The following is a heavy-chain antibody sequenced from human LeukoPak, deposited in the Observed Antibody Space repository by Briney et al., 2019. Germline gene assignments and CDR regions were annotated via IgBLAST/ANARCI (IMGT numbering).Heavy chain of an antibody. CDR2: IIPILGIA. CDR3: ARSHQWSGWYTLDY. D-gene: IGHD6-19*01. CDR1: GGTFSSYA. V-gene: IGHV1-69*04. J-gene: IGHJ4*02. Sequence: SVKVSCKASGGTFSSYAISWVQQAPGQGLEWMGRIIPILGIANYAQKFQGRVTITADKSTSTAYMELSSLRSEDTAVYYCARSHQWSGWYTLDYWGQGTLVTVSS.